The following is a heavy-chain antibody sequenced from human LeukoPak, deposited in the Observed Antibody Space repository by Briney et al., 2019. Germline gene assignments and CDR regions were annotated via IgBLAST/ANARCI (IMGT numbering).Heavy chain of an antibody. CDR2: ISPDGNER. CDR1: GFDFSTSW. D-gene: IGHD6-19*01. CDR3: TRDGSGWSVY. Sequence: GGSLTLSRAASGFDFSTSWMGWVRQAPGKGLEWVINISPDGNERYSVDSVKGRFTIPRDNAENSLYLQMKGLEVEDTAMYYCTRDGSGWSVYWGQGALVTVSS. J-gene: IGHJ4*02. V-gene: IGHV3-7*01.